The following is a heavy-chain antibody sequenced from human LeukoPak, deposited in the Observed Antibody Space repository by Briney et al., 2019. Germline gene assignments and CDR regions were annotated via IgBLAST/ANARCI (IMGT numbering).Heavy chain of an antibody. J-gene: IGHJ4*02. D-gene: IGHD6-19*01. CDR3: ARAMKQWLVRKYFDY. CDR1: GGSFSGYY. V-gene: IGHV4-34*01. Sequence: SETLSLTCAVYGGSFSGYYWSWIRQPPGKGLEWIGEINHSGSTNYNPPLKSRVTISVDTSKNQFSLKLSSVTAADTAVYYCARAMKQWLVRKYFDYWGQGTLVTVSS. CDR2: INHSGST.